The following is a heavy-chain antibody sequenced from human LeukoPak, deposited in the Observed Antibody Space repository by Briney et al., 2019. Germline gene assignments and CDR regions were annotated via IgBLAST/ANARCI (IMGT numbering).Heavy chain of an antibody. CDR3: AKDFGCSSTSCYPYFDY. V-gene: IGHV3-30*18. D-gene: IGHD2-2*01. J-gene: IGHJ4*02. Sequence: PGRSLRLSCAASGFTFSNYGMHWVRQAPGKGLEWVAVISYDGSNKYYADSVKGRFTISRDNSKNTLYLQMNSLRAEDTAVYYCAKDFGCSSTSCYPYFDYWGQGTLVTVSS. CDR2: ISYDGSNK. CDR1: GFTFSNYG.